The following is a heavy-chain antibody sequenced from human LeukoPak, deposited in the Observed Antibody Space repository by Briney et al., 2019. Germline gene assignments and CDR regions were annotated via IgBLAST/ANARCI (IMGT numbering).Heavy chain of an antibody. CDR1: GYIFTSYG. V-gene: IGHV1-18*01. D-gene: IGHD4-17*01. CDR3: ARDKKYYGDNENGKFDF. CDR2: ISPHNGNT. Sequence: ASVKVSCKASGYIFTSYGISWVRQAPGQGLEWMGWISPHNGNTNYAQKFQGRVTMTTDTSTSTAYMELRSLRSDDTALYYCARDKKYYGDNENGKFDFWGHGTLVTVSS. J-gene: IGHJ4*01.